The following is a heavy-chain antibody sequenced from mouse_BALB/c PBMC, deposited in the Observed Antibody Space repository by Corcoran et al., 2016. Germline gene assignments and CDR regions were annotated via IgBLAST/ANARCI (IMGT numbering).Heavy chain of an antibody. Sequence: VQLQQSGPELVKPGASVKMSCKASGYTFTSYVMHWVKQKPGQGLEWIGWIYPGSGNTKYNEKFKGKATLTVDTSSSTAYMQLSSLTSEDTAVYFCARPLYYGSSFLYFDYWGQGTTLTVSS. CDR1: GYTFTSYV. CDR3: ARPLYYGSSFLYFDY. CDR2: IYPGSGNT. J-gene: IGHJ2*01. V-gene: IGHV1-84*02. D-gene: IGHD1-1*01.